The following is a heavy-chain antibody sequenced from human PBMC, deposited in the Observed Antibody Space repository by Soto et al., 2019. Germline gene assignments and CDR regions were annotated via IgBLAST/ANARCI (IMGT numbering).Heavy chain of an antibody. J-gene: IGHJ4*02. Sequence: PSETLSLTCTVSGGSISSSSYHWGWIRQPPGKGLEWIGSIYYSGTTYYNPSLKSRVTISVDTSKNQFSLKLSSVTAADTAVYYCARWRPGVIHSYFDFWGQGTLVTVSS. CDR1: GGSISSSSYH. D-gene: IGHD3-10*01. CDR2: IYYSGTT. V-gene: IGHV4-39*01. CDR3: ARWRPGVIHSYFDF.